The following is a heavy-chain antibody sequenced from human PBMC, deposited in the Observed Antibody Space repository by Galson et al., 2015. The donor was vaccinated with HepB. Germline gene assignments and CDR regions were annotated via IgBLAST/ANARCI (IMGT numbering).Heavy chain of an antibody. CDR1: GGTFSSYA. J-gene: IGHJ6*02. CDR3: ARGFGYYGSGSLNYYYYGMDV. CDR2: IIPILGIA. D-gene: IGHD3-10*01. Sequence: SVKVSCKASGGTFSSYAISWVRQAPGQGLEWMGRIIPILGIANYAQKFQGRVTITADKSTSTAYMELSSLRSEDTAVYYCARGFGYYGSGSLNYYYYGMDVWGQGTTVTVSS. V-gene: IGHV1-69*04.